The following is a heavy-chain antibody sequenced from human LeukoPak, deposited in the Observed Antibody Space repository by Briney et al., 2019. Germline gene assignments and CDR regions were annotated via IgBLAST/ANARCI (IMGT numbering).Heavy chain of an antibody. CDR3: AKGGIAVAGLATTKRTYYYYMDV. CDR2: ISGSGGST. V-gene: IGHV3-23*01. Sequence: GGSLRLSCAASGFTFSSYGMSWVRQAPGKGLEWVSAISGSGGSTYYADSVKGRFTISRDNSKNTLYLQMNSLRAEDTAVYYCAKGGIAVAGLATTKRTYYYYMDVWGKGTTVTISS. J-gene: IGHJ6*03. CDR1: GFTFSSYG. D-gene: IGHD6-19*01.